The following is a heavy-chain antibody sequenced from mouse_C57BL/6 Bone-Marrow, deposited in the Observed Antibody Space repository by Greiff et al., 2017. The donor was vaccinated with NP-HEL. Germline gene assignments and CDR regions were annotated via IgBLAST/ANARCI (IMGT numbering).Heavy chain of an antibody. V-gene: IGHV1-69*01. CDR2: IDPSDSYT. D-gene: IGHD2-4*01. Sequence: VQLQQPGAELVMPGASVKLSCKASGYTFTSYWMHWVKQRPGQGLEWIGEIDPSDSYTNYNQKFKGKSTLTVDKSSSTAYMQLSSLTSEDSAVYYCARSYDYDDDYDMEYWGQGTSVTVSS. CDR1: GYTFTSYW. J-gene: IGHJ4*01. CDR3: ARSYDYDDDYDMEY.